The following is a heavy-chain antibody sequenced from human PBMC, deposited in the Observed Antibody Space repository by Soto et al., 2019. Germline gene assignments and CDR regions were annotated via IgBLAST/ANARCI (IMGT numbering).Heavy chain of an antibody. CDR3: AKDLVAAWPPDNWFDP. J-gene: IGHJ5*02. Sequence: GGSLRLSCAASGFTFSSYAMSWVRQAPGKGLEWVSAISGSGGSTYYADSVKGRFTISRDNSKNTLYLQMNSLRAEDTAVYYCAKDLVAAWPPDNWFDPWGQGTLVTVSS. D-gene: IGHD6-25*01. CDR1: GFTFSSYA. V-gene: IGHV3-23*01. CDR2: ISGSGGST.